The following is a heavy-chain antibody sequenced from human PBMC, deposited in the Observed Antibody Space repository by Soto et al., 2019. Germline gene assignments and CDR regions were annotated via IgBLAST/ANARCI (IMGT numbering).Heavy chain of an antibody. CDR1: GFTFSNAW. Sequence: PGGSLRLSCAASGFTFSNAWMSWVRQAPGKGLEWVGRIKSKTDGGTTDYAAPVKGRFTISRDDSKNTLYLQMNSLKTEDTAVYYCRTEWELSYYYYYGMDVRGQGTTVTVSS. CDR3: RTEWELSYYYYYGMDV. CDR2: IKSKTDGGTT. J-gene: IGHJ6*02. D-gene: IGHD1-26*01. V-gene: IGHV3-15*01.